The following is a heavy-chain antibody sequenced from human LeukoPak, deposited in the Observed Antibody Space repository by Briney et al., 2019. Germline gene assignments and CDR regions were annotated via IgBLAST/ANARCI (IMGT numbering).Heavy chain of an antibody. CDR3: ARGSDYNGGSFDY. CDR1: GFTFSSYG. V-gene: IGHV3-33*01. J-gene: IGHJ4*02. CDR2: IWYDGSNK. Sequence: GGSLRLSCAASGFTFSSYGMHWVRQAPGKELEWVALIWYDGSNKHYADSVKGRFTISRDNSKNTLYLQMNSLRAEDTALYYCARGSDYNGGSFDYWGQGTLVTVSS. D-gene: IGHD3-16*01.